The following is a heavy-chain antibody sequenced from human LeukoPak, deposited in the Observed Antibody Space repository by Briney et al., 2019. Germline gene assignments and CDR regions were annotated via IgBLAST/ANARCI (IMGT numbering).Heavy chain of an antibody. V-gene: IGHV3-23*01. CDR1: GFTFSSYS. CDR3: AKDIVVVPEATRWFDP. CDR2: ISGSGGST. D-gene: IGHD2-2*01. Sequence: SGGSLRLSCAASGFTFSSYSMNWARQAPGKGLEWVSAISGSGGSTYYADSVKGRFTISRDNSKNTLYLQMNSLRAEDTAVYYCAKDIVVVPEATRWFDPWGQGTLVTVSS. J-gene: IGHJ5*02.